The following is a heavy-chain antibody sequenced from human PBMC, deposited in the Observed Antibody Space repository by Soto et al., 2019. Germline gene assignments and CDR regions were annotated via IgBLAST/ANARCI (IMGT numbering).Heavy chain of an antibody. CDR2: MSSSGST. CDR3: AREYSYGHDY. V-gene: IGHV4-31*02. D-gene: IGHD5-18*01. J-gene: IGHJ4*02. Sequence: QVQLQESGPGLVEPSQTRSLTCSVSGDSISIGGYSWSWFRRPPGKGLEWIGYMSSSGSTYYNPSLKSRLTISIDASKNQFSLKLSSVTAADTAVYYCAREYSYGHDYWGQGTRVTVSS. CDR1: GDSISIGGYS.